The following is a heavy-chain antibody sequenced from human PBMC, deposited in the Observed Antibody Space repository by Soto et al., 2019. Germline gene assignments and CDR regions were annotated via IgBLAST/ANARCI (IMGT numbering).Heavy chain of an antibody. J-gene: IGHJ2*01. Sequence: EVQLVESGGGLVQPGGSLRLSCAASGFSFSSYSMNWVRQAPGKGLEWVSSISSSSSSIFYADSVKGRFTISRDNAKNSMYLQMSRLRADDTAVYFCARDHYGSGNWYFDLWGRGILVSVSS. V-gene: IGHV3-48*01. CDR2: ISSSSSSI. D-gene: IGHD3-10*01. CDR3: ARDHYGSGNWYFDL. CDR1: GFSFSSYS.